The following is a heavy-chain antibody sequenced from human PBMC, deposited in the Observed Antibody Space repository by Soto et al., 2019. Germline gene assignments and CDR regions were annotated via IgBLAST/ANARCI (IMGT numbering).Heavy chain of an antibody. D-gene: IGHD5-18*01. Sequence: GEALKISCQCSGYSFTSYWIGWVRQMPGKGQEWMGIIYPGDSDTRYSPSFQGQVTISAGKSISTAYLQWSSLKASDTAMYYWARRGSYGYGKSSYVMYVSAQETTVTVSS. CDR1: GYSFTSYW. CDR3: ARRGSYGYGKSSYVMYV. J-gene: IGHJ6*01. CDR2: IYPGDSDT. V-gene: IGHV5-51*01.